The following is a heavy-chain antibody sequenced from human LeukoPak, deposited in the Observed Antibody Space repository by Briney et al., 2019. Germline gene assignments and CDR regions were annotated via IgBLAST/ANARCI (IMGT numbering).Heavy chain of an antibody. CDR2: INGDGSST. V-gene: IGHV3-74*01. Sequence: PGGSLRLSCAASGFTFNSHWMHWVRQAPGKGLLWVSGINGDGSSTSNEDSVKGRFTISRGNAKNMLYLQMNSLRAEDTAVYYCVRELGAFDIWGQGTMVTVSS. CDR1: GFTFNSHW. J-gene: IGHJ3*02. CDR3: VRELGAFDI.